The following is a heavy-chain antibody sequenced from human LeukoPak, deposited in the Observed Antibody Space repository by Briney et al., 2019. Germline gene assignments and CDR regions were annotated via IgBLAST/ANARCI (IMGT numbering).Heavy chain of an antibody. D-gene: IGHD6-13*01. V-gene: IGHV4-39*01. CDR2: VYYSGST. J-gene: IGHJ4*02. CDR3: ARLASSWLQADY. CDR1: AGSISSSSYY. Sequence: PSETLSLTCTVSAGSISSSSYYWGRIRQPPGRGLEWIGNVYYSGSTYYNPSLKSRLTISVDTSKNQFPLKLSSVTASDTALYFCARLASSWLQADYWGQGTLVTVSS.